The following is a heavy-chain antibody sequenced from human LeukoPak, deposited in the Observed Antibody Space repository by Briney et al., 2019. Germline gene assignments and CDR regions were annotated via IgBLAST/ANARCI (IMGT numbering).Heavy chain of an antibody. J-gene: IGHJ4*02. CDR2: ITSRSTT. Sequence: GGSLRLSCAASGFTFSSYSMNWGRQAPGKVLEWVSGITSRSTTYYADSVKGRFTISRDNSKNMVWLQINSPTAEDTATYYCAKDGNWARFEDWGQGTLVTVSS. CDR3: AKDGNWARFED. D-gene: IGHD7-27*01. V-gene: IGHV3-23*01. CDR1: GFTFSSYS.